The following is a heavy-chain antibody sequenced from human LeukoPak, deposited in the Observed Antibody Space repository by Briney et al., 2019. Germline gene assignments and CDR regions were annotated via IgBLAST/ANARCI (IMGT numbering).Heavy chain of an antibody. D-gene: IGHD6-13*01. CDR2: IIPILGIA. CDR1: GGTFSSYA. V-gene: IGHV1-69*04. CDR3: ARGSHSSSWYWYYYYGMDV. Sequence: GASVKVSCKASGGTFSSYAISWVRQAPGQGLEWMGRIIPILGIANYAQKFQGRVTITADKSTSTAYMELSSLRSEDTAVYYCARGSHSSSWYWYYYYGMDVWGQGTTVTVSS. J-gene: IGHJ6*02.